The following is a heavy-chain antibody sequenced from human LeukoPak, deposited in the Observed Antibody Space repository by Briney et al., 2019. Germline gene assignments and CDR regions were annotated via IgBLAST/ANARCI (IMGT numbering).Heavy chain of an antibody. Sequence: GGSLRLSCAASGFTFRSYSMNWVRQAPGKGLEWVSYISSSGSTIYYADSVKGRFTISRDNAKNSLYLQMNSLRAEDTAVYYCARDLRDCSGGSCYSRIPNDAFDIWGQGTMVTVSS. CDR2: ISSSGSTI. D-gene: IGHD2-15*01. CDR1: GFTFRSYS. CDR3: ARDLRDCSGGSCYSRIPNDAFDI. V-gene: IGHV3-48*04. J-gene: IGHJ3*02.